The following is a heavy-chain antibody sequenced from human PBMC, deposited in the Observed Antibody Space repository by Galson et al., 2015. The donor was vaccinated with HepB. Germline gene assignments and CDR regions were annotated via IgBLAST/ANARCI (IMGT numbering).Heavy chain of an antibody. CDR1: GFTFSSYS. Sequence: SLRLSCAASGFTFSSYSMSWVRQAPGKGLEWVSAISGSGGSTYDADSVKGRFTISRDTSKNTLYLEMNSLRAEDTAVYYCEQDSLGTVTTIFDFWGQGTLVTVSS. D-gene: IGHD4-17*01. J-gene: IGHJ4*02. V-gene: IGHV3-23*01. CDR2: ISGSGGST. CDR3: EQDSLGTVTTIFDF.